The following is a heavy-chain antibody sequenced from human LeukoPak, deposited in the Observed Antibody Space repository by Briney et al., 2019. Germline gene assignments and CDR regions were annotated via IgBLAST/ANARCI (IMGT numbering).Heavy chain of an antibody. V-gene: IGHV1-8*01. J-gene: IGHJ4*02. D-gene: IGHD1-26*01. CDR1: GYTFTSND. Sequence: ASVTVSCTASGYTFTSNDINWVRQAPGQGLEWMGWMNPNSGNTGYAQKFQGRVTMTRSASINTAYMELSSLTSDDTAVYYCARSSVGARRRIDYWGQGTLVTVSS. CDR3: ARSSVGARRRIDY. CDR2: MNPNSGNT.